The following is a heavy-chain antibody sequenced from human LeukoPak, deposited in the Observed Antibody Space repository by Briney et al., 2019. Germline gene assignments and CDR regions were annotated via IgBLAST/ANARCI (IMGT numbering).Heavy chain of an antibody. Sequence: GGSLRLSCAASGFTFSSYSMNWVRQAPGKGLEWVAFIRYDGSDKYYADSVKGRFTISRDNSKNTLNLQLNSLRAEDTAVYYCAKEHPGITAIRAPDYWGQGTLVTVSS. D-gene: IGHD1-20*01. CDR3: AKEHPGITAIRAPDY. CDR2: IRYDGSDK. J-gene: IGHJ4*02. CDR1: GFTFSSYS. V-gene: IGHV3-30*02.